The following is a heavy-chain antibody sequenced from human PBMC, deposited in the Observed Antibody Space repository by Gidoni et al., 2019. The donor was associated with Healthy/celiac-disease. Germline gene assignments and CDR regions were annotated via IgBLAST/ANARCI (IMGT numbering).Heavy chain of an antibody. CDR1: GGSFSVYS. CDR2: INHSGST. V-gene: IGHV4-34*01. D-gene: IGHD3-10*01. CDR3: ARYGAYGSGSDYYYYGMDV. J-gene: IGHJ6*02. Sequence: QLQLHQWGAGLLKPSETLSLTCAAYGGSFSVYSWSGIRQPPGKGLEWIGEINHSGSTNYNPSLKSRVTISVDTTKNQFSLKLSSVTAADTAVYYCARYGAYGSGSDYYYYGMDVWGQGTTVTVSS.